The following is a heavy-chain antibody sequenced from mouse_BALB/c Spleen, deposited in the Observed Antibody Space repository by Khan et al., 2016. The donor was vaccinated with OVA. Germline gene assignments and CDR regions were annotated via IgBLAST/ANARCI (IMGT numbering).Heavy chain of an antibody. J-gene: IGHJ3*01. CDR3: ARSPYGNFAY. Sequence: EVMLVESGGGLVKPGGSLKLSCAASGFTFSTYAMSWVRQTPEKRLEWVATISSDGDYTYFPDNVTGRFTISRDTAKNTLCLQMTSLRSEDTAMYYCARSPYGNFAYWGQGTLVTVSA. D-gene: IGHD2-1*01. CDR1: GFTFSTYA. V-gene: IGHV5-9-1*01. CDR2: ISSDGDYT.